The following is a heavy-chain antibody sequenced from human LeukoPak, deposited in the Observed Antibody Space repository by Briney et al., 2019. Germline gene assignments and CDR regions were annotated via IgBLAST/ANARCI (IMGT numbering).Heavy chain of an antibody. CDR1: GGTSNSHA. D-gene: IGHD3-22*01. CDR2: IIPNLGTT. J-gene: IGHJ4*02. Sequence: SVKVSCKAYGGTSNSHAISWVRQAPGQRLEWMGRIIPNLGTTNRAQNFQDRVTLTADKSTNTAYMELTSLTSDDTAVYYCATTNDGGGYQWGDFFDFWGQGTLVTVSS. V-gene: IGHV1-69*04. CDR3: ATTNDGGGYQWGDFFDF.